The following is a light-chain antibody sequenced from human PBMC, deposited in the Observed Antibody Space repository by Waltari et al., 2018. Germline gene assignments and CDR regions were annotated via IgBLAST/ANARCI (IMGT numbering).Light chain of an antibody. CDR2: GAS. V-gene: IGKV3-20*01. Sequence: ESVLTQSPGTLSLSPGERATLSCRASQSVSSNYLAWYQHRPGQAPRLLFFGASSRATGVPDRFSGSVSGTDFTLTISRLEPEDFAVYFCQQYGGSPTYTFGQGTKLEIK. J-gene: IGKJ2*01. CDR3: QQYGGSPTYT. CDR1: QSVSSNY.